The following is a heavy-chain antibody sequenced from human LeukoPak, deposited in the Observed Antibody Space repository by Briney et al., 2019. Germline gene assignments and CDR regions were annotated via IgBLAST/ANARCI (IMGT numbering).Heavy chain of an antibody. Sequence: PGGSLRLSCAASGFTFSDHYMDWVRQAPGKGLEWVGRTRNKANSYTTEYAASVKGRITISRDASKNSMYLQMDRLKIEDTAVYYCARVTLFGAVVHDAFDIWGQGTMVTVSS. J-gene: IGHJ3*02. CDR2: TRNKANSYTT. CDR1: GFTFSDHY. CDR3: ARVTLFGAVVHDAFDI. V-gene: IGHV3-72*01. D-gene: IGHD3-3*01.